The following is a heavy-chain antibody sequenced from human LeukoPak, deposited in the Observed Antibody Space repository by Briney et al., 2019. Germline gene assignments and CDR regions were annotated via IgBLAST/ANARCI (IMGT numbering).Heavy chain of an antibody. CDR1: GGSISSGGYS. V-gene: IGHV4-30-2*01. CDR2: IYHSGST. J-gene: IGHJ6*02. D-gene: IGHD3-3*01. Sequence: SETLSLTCAVSGGSISSGGYSWSWIRQPPGQGLEWIVYIYHSGSTNYNPSLKSRVTISVDTSKNQFSLKLSSVTAADTAVYYCARGEGRFLEWLYTDYYYYGMDVWGQGTTVTVSS. CDR3: ARGEGRFLEWLYTDYYYYGMDV.